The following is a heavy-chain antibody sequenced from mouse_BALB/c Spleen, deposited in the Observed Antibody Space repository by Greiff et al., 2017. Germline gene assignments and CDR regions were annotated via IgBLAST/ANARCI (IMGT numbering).Heavy chain of an antibody. V-gene: IGHV1S135*01. Sequence: VQLQQSGPELVKPGASVKVSCKASGYAFTSYNMYWVKQSHGKSLEWIGYIDPYNGGTSYNQKFKGKATLTVDKSSSTAYMHLNSLTSEDSAVYYCARSYAGLWLLHFDVWGAGTTVTVSS. CDR1: GYAFTSYN. J-gene: IGHJ1*01. CDR3: ARSYAGLWLLHFDV. D-gene: IGHD2-1*01. CDR2: IDPYNGGT.